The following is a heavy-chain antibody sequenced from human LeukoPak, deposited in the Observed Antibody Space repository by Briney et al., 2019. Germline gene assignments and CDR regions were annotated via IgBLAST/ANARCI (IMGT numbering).Heavy chain of an antibody. J-gene: IGHJ5*02. D-gene: IGHD3-22*01. CDR2: IWYDGSNK. CDR3: ARGSDTMIADP. CDR1: GFTFSSYG. V-gene: IGHV3-33*01. Sequence: PGGSLRLSCAASGFTFSSYGMHWVRQAPGKGLEWVAVIWYDGSNKYYADSVKGRFTISRDNSKNTLYLQMNSLRAEDTAVYYCARGSDTMIADPWGQGTLVTVSS.